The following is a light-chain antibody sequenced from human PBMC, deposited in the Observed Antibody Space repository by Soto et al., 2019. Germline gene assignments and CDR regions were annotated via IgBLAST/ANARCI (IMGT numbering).Light chain of an antibody. CDR3: QKYNTTPRT. V-gene: IGKV1-27*01. Sequence: DFHMTQSPSSLSASVGDRVTIACRASQDISDHLAWYQHKPGKVPKLLIYEASTLQSGVPSRFSGGGSETDFTLTISSLQPEDGATYYCQKYNTTPRTFGQGTKVELK. CDR2: EAS. J-gene: IGKJ1*01. CDR1: QDISDH.